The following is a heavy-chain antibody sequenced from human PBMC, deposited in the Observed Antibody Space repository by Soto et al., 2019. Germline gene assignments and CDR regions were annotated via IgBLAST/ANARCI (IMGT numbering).Heavy chain of an antibody. CDR2: TSYDGSNK. D-gene: IGHD3-10*01. CDR1: GFTFSSYG. J-gene: IGHJ4*02. V-gene: IGHV3-30*03. Sequence: QVQLVESGGGVVQPGRSLRLSCAASGFTFSSYGMHWVRQAPGKGLEWMAVTSYDGSNKYYADSVQGRFTISRDNSKNTLYLQMDRLRAEDTAVYYCARAYITMVRVDYFDSWGQGILVTVSS. CDR3: ARAYITMVRVDYFDS.